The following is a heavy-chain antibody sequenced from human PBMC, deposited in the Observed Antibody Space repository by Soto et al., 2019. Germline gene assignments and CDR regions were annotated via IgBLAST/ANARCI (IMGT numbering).Heavy chain of an antibody. CDR1: GFTFDDYA. V-gene: IGHV3-9*01. CDR3: ARAEAVAGPYYFDY. J-gene: IGHJ4*02. Sequence: EVQLVESGGGLVQPGRSLRLSCAASGFTFDDYAMHWVRQAPGKGLEWVSGISWNSGSIGYADSVKGRFTISRDNAKNSLYLQMNSLRADDTAVYYCARAEAVAGPYYFDYWGQGTLVTVSS. D-gene: IGHD6-19*01. CDR2: ISWNSGSI.